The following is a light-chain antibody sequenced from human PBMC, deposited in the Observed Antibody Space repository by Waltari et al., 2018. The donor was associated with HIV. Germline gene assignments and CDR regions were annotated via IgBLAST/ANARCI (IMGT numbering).Light chain of an antibody. V-gene: IGKV2-28*01. J-gene: IGKJ2*01. CDR3: MQTLQTPFT. Sequence: DIALTQSPSIEAVAPGAKDFIYCKSNQTLRSSSVFTYLDWFFQKSGQSPHLLIYLSSSRASGVPAKFSGRGSGTDFTLIITDVEPEDVGVYYCMQTLQTPFTFGQGTKLEL. CDR1: QTLRSSSVFTY. CDR2: LSS.